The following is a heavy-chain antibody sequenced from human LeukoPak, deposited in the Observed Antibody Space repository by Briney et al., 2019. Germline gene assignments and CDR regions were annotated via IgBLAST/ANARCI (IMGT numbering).Heavy chain of an antibody. CDR3: ARGGDPVKYYAEYFQY. J-gene: IGHJ1*01. V-gene: IGHV3-74*01. CDR2: IRSDGTST. Sequence: GGSLRLYCAASGSTFSNYWMHWVRQGPGKGLVWVSRIRSDGTSTSYADSVKGRFTISRDNAKNTLYLQMSSLRAEDTAVYYCARGGDPVKYYAEYFQYWGQGTLVTVSS. CDR1: GSTFSNYW. D-gene: IGHD2-21*02.